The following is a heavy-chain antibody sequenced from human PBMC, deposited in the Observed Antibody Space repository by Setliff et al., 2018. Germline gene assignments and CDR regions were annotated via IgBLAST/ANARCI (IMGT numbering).Heavy chain of an antibody. CDR1: GGSISSSNW. J-gene: IGHJ6*02. V-gene: IGHV4-4*02. CDR3: ARLLAGTGGFFYYGVDV. CDR2: IYHSGST. Sequence: SETLSLTCAVSGGSISSSNWWSWVRQPPGKGLEWIGEIYHSGSTYYNPSLKSRVTISVDASKNQFSLKLSSVTAADTAVYYCARLLAGTGGFFYYGVDVWGQGTTVTVSS. D-gene: IGHD6-19*01.